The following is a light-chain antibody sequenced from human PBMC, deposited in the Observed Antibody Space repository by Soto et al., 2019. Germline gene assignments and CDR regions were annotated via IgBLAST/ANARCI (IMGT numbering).Light chain of an antibody. Sequence: AVLLTQSPSSFSASTGDRATITCRASQDIHNYLPWYQQVPGKAPKLLLYAASILQTGVPSRFSGSGSGTDFTLTIDGLQSEDFATYFCQNYYNYPWTFGQGTTVE. J-gene: IGKJ1*01. CDR3: QNYYNYPWT. CDR1: QDIHNY. V-gene: IGKV1-8*01. CDR2: AAS.